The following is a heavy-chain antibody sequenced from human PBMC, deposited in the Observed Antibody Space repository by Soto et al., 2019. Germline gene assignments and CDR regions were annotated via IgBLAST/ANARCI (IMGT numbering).Heavy chain of an antibody. D-gene: IGHD4-17*01. CDR3: ARADDFSDSFDY. CDR2: IYYSGST. CDR1: GGSISSGDFY. V-gene: IGHV4-30-4*01. J-gene: IGHJ4*02. Sequence: TVSGGSISSGDFYWSWIRQPPGKGLELIGNIYYSGSTYYNPSLRSRAIMSVDTSQNQFSLKLSSLTAADTAVYFCARADDFSDSFDYWGQGALVTVSS.